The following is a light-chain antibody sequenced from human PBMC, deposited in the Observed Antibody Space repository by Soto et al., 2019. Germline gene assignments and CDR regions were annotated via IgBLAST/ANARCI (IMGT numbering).Light chain of an antibody. CDR2: KAS. CDR1: RSIRSE. V-gene: IGKV1-5*03. Sequence: EIQMTQSPSTLSASVGDRVTITCRASRSIRSELAWYQQKPGKAPKLLIYKASSLESGVPSRFSGSGSGTEFTLTVSSLQPEDFATYYCQQSYSTPPTFGQGTKVDIK. CDR3: QQSYSTPPT. J-gene: IGKJ1*01.